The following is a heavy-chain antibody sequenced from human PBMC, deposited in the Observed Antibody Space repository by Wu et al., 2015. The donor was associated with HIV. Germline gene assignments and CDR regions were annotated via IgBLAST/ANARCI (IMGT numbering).Heavy chain of an antibody. J-gene: IGHJ3*02. V-gene: IGHV1-2*02. D-gene: IGHD2-15*01. CDR3: ARDGCSGGSCYSDAFDI. Sequence: QVQLVQSGAEVKKPGASVKVSCKASGYTFTGYYMHWVRQAPGQGLEWMGWINPNSGGTNYAQKFQGRVTMTRDTSISTAYMELSRLRSDDTAVYYCARDGCSGGSCYSDAFDIWGQGTMVTVSS. CDR1: GYTFTGYY. CDR2: INPNSGGT.